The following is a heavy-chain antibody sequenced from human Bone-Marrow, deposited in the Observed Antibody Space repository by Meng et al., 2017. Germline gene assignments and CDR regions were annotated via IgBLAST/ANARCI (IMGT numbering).Heavy chain of an antibody. D-gene: IGHD1-1*01. CDR3: NWNDFGDY. Sequence: VQVVESGGVLVRPGGSLRLSCAASGFTFSNAWMSWVRQAPGRGLEWVARIKSKTDGETPDYAAPVKGRFTISRDDSKNTLYLQMYSLKTEDTAVYYCNWNDFGDYWGQGALVTVSS. CDR1: GFTFSNAW. CDR2: IKSKTDGETP. V-gene: IGHV3-15*01. J-gene: IGHJ4*02.